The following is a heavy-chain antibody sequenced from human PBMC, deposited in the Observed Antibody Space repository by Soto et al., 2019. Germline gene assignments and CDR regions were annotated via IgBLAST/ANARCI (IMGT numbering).Heavy chain of an antibody. CDR2: ISYDGSNK. Sequence: GGSLRLSCAASGFTFSSYAMHWVRQAPGKGLEWVAVISYDGSNKYYADSVKGRFTISRDNSKNTLYLQMNSLRAEDTAVYYCARDFAYSSTSGRWFDPWGQGTLVTVSS. J-gene: IGHJ5*02. CDR3: ARDFAYSSTSGRWFDP. CDR1: GFTFSSYA. D-gene: IGHD6-13*01. V-gene: IGHV3-30-3*01.